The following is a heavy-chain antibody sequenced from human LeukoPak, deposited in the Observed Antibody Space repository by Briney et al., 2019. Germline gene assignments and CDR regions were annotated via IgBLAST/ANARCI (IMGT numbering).Heavy chain of an antibody. Sequence: GESLKISCKGSGYSFTSYWIGWVRQMPGKGLEWMGIIYPGDSDTRYSPSFQGLVTISADKSISTAYLQWSSLKASDTAMYYCARQDMVVRGVIITSIRAFDIWGQGTMVTVSS. V-gene: IGHV5-51*01. CDR1: GYSFTSYW. CDR2: IYPGDSDT. D-gene: IGHD3-10*01. J-gene: IGHJ3*02. CDR3: ARQDMVVRGVIITSIRAFDI.